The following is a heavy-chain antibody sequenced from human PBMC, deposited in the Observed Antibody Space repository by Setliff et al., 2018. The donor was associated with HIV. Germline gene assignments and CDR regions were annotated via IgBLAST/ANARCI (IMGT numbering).Heavy chain of an antibody. D-gene: IGHD2-21*02. CDR1: GFTFSSFV. J-gene: IGHJ4*02. CDR3: APGLQNGRDFDY. Sequence: GGSLRLSCAASGFTFSSFVMTWVRQAPGKGLEWVSTISSDHNTYYPDSVKGRITVSRDNTKNTLYLQINSLTAEDTAVYYCAPGLQNGRDFDYWGQGTLVTVSS. V-gene: IGHV3-23*01. CDR2: ISSDHNT.